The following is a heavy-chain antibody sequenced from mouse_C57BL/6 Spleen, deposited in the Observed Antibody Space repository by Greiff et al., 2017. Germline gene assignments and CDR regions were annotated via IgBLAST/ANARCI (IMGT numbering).Heavy chain of an antibody. CDR3: AIRPGANCYAMDY. Sequence: QVQLQQPGAELVKPGASVKVSCKASGYTFTSYWMHWVKQRPGQGLEWLGRIHPSDSDTNYPQKFKGKATLTVDKSSSTAYMQLSSLTSEDSAVYYGAIRPGANCYAMDYWGQGTSVTVSS. J-gene: IGHJ4*01. CDR1: GYTFTSYW. D-gene: IGHD1-1*01. CDR2: IHPSDSDT. V-gene: IGHV1-74*01.